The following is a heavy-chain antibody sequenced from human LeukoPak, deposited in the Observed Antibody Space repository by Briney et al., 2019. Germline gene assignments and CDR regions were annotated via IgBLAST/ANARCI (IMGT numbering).Heavy chain of an antibody. D-gene: IGHD3-16*01. CDR3: ARDSAYGLLDY. J-gene: IGHJ4*02. CDR2: IWYDGSNK. V-gene: IGHV3-33*08. CDR1: GFTFSSYW. Sequence: GGSLRLSCAASGFTFSSYWMSWVRQAPGKGLEWVAVIWYDGSNKNYADSVKGRFTISRDNSKNTLYLQMNSLRAEDTAVYYCARDSAYGLLDYWGQGTLVTVSS.